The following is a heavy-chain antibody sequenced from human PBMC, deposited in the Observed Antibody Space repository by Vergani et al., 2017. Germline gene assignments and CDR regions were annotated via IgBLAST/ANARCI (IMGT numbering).Heavy chain of an antibody. D-gene: IGHD3-10*01. CDR3: ANEGSANRIRGWLDH. J-gene: IGHJ4*02. CDR1: GFSVSNSG. V-gene: IGHV3-30*02. Sequence: QVQILQSGGGVVQPGGSLRLSCVASGFSVSNSGMHWVRQTPGKGLEWVAFIQNDGSDIFYADFVEGRFTISRDNSKNSLYLQMRSLRFDDTAVYYCANEGSANRIRGWLDHWGQGALVTVSS. CDR2: IQNDGSDI.